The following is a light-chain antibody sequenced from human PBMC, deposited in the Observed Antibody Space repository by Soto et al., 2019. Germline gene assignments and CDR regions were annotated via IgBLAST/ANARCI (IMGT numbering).Light chain of an antibody. CDR1: SSDIGSYNH. CDR2: AVS. CDR3: GSYASATLI. J-gene: IGLJ2*01. V-gene: IGLV2-14*03. Sequence: QSALTQPASVSGSPGQSITISCSGTSSDIGSYNHVAWYQQFPGKSPKLMIYAVSDRPPGVSDRFSGSKSGNTATLTISGVLNGDEADYYCGSYASATLIFGGGTKVTVL.